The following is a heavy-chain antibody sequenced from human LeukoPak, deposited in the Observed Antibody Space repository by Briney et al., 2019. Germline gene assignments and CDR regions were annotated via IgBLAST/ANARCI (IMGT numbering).Heavy chain of an antibody. CDR3: ARSSQATVTRRGFDY. V-gene: IGHV4-38-2*01. CDR2: IYHSGST. Sequence: SETLSLTCAVSVYSISSGYYWGWIRQPPGKGLVWIGSIYHSGSTYYNPSLKSRVTISVDTSKNQFSLKLSSVTAADTAVYYCARSSQATVTRRGFDYWGQGTLVTVSS. CDR1: VYSISSGYY. D-gene: IGHD4-11*01. J-gene: IGHJ4*02.